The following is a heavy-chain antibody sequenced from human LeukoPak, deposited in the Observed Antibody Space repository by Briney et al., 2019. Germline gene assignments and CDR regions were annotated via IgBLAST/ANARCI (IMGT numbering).Heavy chain of an antibody. D-gene: IGHD6-19*01. J-gene: IGHJ4*02. CDR3: ARVMYSSGWKYFDY. V-gene: IGHV3-11*06. CDR2: ISSSSSYT. Sequence: GGSLGLSCAASGFTFSDYYMSWIRPAPGKGLEWVSYISSSSSYTNYADSVKGRFTISRDNAKNSLYLQMNSLRAEDTAVYYCARVMYSSGWKYFDYWGQGTLVTVSS. CDR1: GFTFSDYY.